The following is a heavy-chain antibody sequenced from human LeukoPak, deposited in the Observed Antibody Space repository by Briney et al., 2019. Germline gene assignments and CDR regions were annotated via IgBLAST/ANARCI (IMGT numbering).Heavy chain of an antibody. CDR3: ARHPTIFGVVTQTDYYYMDV. Sequence: SVKVSCKASGGTFSSYAISWVRQAPGQGLEWMGGIIPIFGTANYAQKFQGRVTITADESTSTAYMELSGLRSEDTAVYYCARHPTIFGVVTQTDYYYMDVWGKGTTVTVSS. V-gene: IGHV1-69*13. D-gene: IGHD3-3*01. CDR2: IIPIFGTA. CDR1: GGTFSSYA. J-gene: IGHJ6*03.